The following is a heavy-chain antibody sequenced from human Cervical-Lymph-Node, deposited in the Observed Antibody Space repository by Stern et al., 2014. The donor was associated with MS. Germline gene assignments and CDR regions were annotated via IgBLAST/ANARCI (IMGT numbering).Heavy chain of an antibody. CDR2: ITHALNTR. J-gene: IGHJ5*02. CDR3: ARVGSARRGSGWFDP. CDR1: GGTSRTNA. D-gene: IGHD3-10*01. V-gene: IGHV1-69*01. Sequence: VQLVESGAEVKKPGSSVKVSCKASGGTSRTNAISWVRQAPGQGLEWMGGITHALNTRNYAQQFQGRLTITADEFTSTTYMELSSLRSDDTAVYYCARVGSARRGSGWFDPWGQGTLVTVSS.